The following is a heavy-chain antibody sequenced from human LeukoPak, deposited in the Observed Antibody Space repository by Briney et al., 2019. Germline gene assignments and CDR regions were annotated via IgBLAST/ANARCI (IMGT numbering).Heavy chain of an antibody. CDR3: AKDRGGLPDAFDI. Sequence: GGSLRLSCTVSGFTVSSNSMSWVRQAPGKGLEWVSFIYSDNTHYSDSVKGRFTISRDNSKNTLYLQMNSLRAEDTAVYYCAKDRGGLPDAFDIWGQGTMVTVSS. CDR2: IYSDNT. D-gene: IGHD2-21*02. J-gene: IGHJ3*02. CDR1: GFTVSSNS. V-gene: IGHV3-53*01.